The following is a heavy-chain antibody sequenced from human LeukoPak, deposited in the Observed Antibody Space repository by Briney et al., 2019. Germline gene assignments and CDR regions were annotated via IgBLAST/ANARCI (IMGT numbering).Heavy chain of an antibody. D-gene: IGHD2-8*02. CDR1: GGSISSYY. V-gene: IGHV4-59*08. Sequence: SETLSLTCTVSGGSISSYYWSWIRQPPGKGLEWIGYIYYSGSTNYNPSLKSRVTISVDTSKNQFSLKLSSVTAADTAVYYCARPGPRGDYGMDVWGQGTTVTVSS. J-gene: IGHJ6*02. CDR3: ARPGPRGDYGMDV. CDR2: IYYSGST.